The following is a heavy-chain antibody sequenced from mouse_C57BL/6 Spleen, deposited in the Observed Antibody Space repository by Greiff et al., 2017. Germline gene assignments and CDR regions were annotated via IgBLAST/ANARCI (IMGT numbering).Heavy chain of an antibody. Sequence: QVQLQQPGAELVRPGTSVKLSCKASGCTFTSYWMHWVKQRPGQGLEWIGVIDPSDSYTNYNQKFKGKATLTVDTSSSTAYMQLSSLTSEDSAVYYCAKPYYSNGFAYWGQGTLVTVSA. D-gene: IGHD2-5*01. CDR2: IDPSDSYT. V-gene: IGHV1-59*01. CDR1: GCTFTSYW. CDR3: AKPYYSNGFAY. J-gene: IGHJ3*01.